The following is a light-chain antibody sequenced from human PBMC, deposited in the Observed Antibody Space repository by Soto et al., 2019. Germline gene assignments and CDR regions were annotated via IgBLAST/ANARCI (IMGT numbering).Light chain of an antibody. J-gene: IGLJ2*01. Sequence: QSALIQPASVSGSPGQSITISCTGSSSDIGDYNYVSWYKQHPGKAPKLMIYDVSNRPSGVSNRFSGSKSGNTASLTISGLQAEDEADYYCSSYTSNNFVIFGGGTKLTVL. CDR2: DVS. CDR1: SSDIGDYNY. CDR3: SSYTSNNFVI. V-gene: IGLV2-14*03.